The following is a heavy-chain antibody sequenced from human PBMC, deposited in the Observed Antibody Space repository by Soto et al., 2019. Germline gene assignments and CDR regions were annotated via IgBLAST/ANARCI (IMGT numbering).Heavy chain of an antibody. J-gene: IGHJ6*02. CDR1: GFTFSSYG. CDR3: AKGGIAAAGTIPYYYYYGMDV. CDR2: ISYDGSNK. Sequence: GGSLRLSCAASGFTFSSYGMHWVRQAPGKGLEWVAVISYDGSNKYYADSVKGRSTISRDNSKNTLYPQMNSLRAEDTAVYYCAKGGIAAAGTIPYYYYYGMDVWGQGTTVTVSS. D-gene: IGHD6-13*01. V-gene: IGHV3-30*18.